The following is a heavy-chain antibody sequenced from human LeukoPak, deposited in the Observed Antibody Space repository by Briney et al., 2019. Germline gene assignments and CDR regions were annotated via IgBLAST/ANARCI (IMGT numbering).Heavy chain of an antibody. CDR1: GFTFSSYW. CDR2: INRDGSNT. J-gene: IGHJ4*02. CDR3: ARDIETAAIDY. D-gene: IGHD6-13*01. V-gene: IGHV3-74*01. Sequence: GGSLRLSCVASGFTFSSYWMHWVRQAPGKGLVWVSRINRDGSNTDYADSVRGRFTISRDNAKNTLYLQLNSLRAEDTAVYYCARDIETAAIDYWGRGTLVTVSS.